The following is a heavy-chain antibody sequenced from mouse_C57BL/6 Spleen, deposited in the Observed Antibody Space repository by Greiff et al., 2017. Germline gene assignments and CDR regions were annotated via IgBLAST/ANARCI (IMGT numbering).Heavy chain of an antibody. Sequence: VQLQQSGAELVRPGSSVKLSCKASGYTFTSYWMDWVKQRPGQGLEWIGNIYPSDSETHYNQKFKDKATLTIDKSSSTAYMQLSSLTSEDSAVYYCATGYDYFDYWGQGTTLTVSS. D-gene: IGHD2-2*01. CDR2: IYPSDSET. CDR1: GYTFTSYW. CDR3: ATGYDYFDY. V-gene: IGHV1-61*01. J-gene: IGHJ2*01.